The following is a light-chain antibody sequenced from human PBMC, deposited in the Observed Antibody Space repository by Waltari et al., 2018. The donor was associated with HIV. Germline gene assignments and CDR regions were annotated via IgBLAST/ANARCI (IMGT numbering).Light chain of an antibody. V-gene: IGKV1-12*01. J-gene: IGKJ4*01. CDR1: PPIGSS. CDR2: RAS. Sequence: DIRMAQSPSFVSASVGDNVTIPCRASPPIGSSLAWYQHKPGGVPTLLIYRASILQPGVPSRFTATGSALDFSLSIARLETEDSAVYYCQQANTFPHTFGGGT. CDR3: QQANTFPHT.